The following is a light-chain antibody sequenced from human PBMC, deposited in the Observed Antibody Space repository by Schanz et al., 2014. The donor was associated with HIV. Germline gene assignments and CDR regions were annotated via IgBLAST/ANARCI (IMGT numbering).Light chain of an antibody. CDR1: SSDVGADNS. CDR2: DVT. Sequence: QSVLTQPASVSGSPGQSITISCTGTSSDVGADNSVSWYQQHPGRAPRLLVYDVTYRPSGVSNRFSGSKSANTASLTISGLQPEDEADYYCNSYSHSNTYVFGSGTKLTVL. CDR3: NSYSHSNTYV. V-gene: IGLV2-14*03. J-gene: IGLJ1*01.